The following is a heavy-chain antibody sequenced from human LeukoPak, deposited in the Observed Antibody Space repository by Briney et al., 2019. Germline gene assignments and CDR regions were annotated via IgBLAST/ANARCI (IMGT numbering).Heavy chain of an antibody. CDR2: ISSSGSTI. J-gene: IGHJ4*02. CDR1: GFTFSDYY. V-gene: IGHV3-11*01. Sequence: GGSLRLSCAASGFTFSDYYMSWIRQAPGKGLEWISYISSSGSTIYYADSVKGRFTISRDNAENSLYLQMNSLRAEDTAVYYCARDCSSTSCYIDYWGQGTLVTVSS. CDR3: ARDCSSTSCYIDY. D-gene: IGHD2-2*02.